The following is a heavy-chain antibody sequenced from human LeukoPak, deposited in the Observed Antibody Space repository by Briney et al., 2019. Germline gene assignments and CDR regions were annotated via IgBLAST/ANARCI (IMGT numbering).Heavy chain of an antibody. CDR1: GFTFSSYS. J-gene: IGHJ4*02. CDR2: ISSSSSTI. D-gene: IGHD3-16*02. CDR3: AVIPRRPAVFYFDY. Sequence: GGSVRLSGAASGFTFSSYSMNWVRQAPGKGLEWVSYISSSSSTIYYADSVKGRFTTSRDNAKNSLYLQMNSLRAEDTAVYYCAVIPRRPAVFYFDYWGQGTLVTASS. V-gene: IGHV3-48*04.